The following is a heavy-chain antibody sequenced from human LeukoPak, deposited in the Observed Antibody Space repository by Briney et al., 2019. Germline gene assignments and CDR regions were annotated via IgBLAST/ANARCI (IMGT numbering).Heavy chain of an antibody. CDR2: IYYSGST. CDR3: ARIYCSSTSCYAFDI. D-gene: IGHD2-2*01. V-gene: IGHV4-30-4*08. CDR1: GGSISSGDYY. J-gene: IGHJ3*02. Sequence: SETLSLTCTVSGGSISSGDYYWSWIRQPPGKGLEWIGYIYYSGSTYYNPSLKSRVTISVDTSKNQFSLKLSSVTAADTAVYYCARIYCSSTSCYAFDIRGQGTMVTVSS.